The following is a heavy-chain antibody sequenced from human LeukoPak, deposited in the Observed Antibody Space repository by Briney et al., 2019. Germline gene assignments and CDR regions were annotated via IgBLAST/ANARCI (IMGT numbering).Heavy chain of an antibody. CDR3: ARGRVDGSSYGYYFDY. D-gene: IGHD1-26*01. Sequence: GGSLRLSCVASGFTFSSYSMNWVRQAPGKGLEWVSSISGSSSYIFYADSVKGRFTISRDNAKNSLYLQMNSLRAEDTAVYYCARGRVDGSSYGYYFDYWGQGTLVTVSS. V-gene: IGHV3-21*01. CDR2: ISGSSSYI. CDR1: GFTFSSYS. J-gene: IGHJ4*02.